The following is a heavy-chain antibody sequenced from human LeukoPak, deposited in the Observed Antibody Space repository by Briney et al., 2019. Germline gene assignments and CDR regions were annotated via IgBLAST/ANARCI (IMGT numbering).Heavy chain of an antibody. CDR3: ARLLKVYSGFSYYYGMDV. CDR1: GFTFSSYW. V-gene: IGHV3-21*01. CDR2: ISSSSSSYI. J-gene: IGHJ6*02. D-gene: IGHD2-8*01. Sequence: GGSLGLSCAASGFTFSSYWMNWVRQAPGKGLEWVSSISSSSSSYIYYADSVKGRFTISRDNAKNSLYLQVNSLRAEDTAVYYCARLLKVYSGFSYYYGMDVWGQGTTVTVSS.